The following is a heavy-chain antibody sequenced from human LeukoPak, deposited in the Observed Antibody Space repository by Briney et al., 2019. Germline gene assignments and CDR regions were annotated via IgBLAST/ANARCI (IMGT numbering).Heavy chain of an antibody. Sequence: GGSLRLSCAASGFTFSTYSVNWVRQAPGKGLEWVSSISSSGSYIYYADSVKGRFTISRDNAKNSLYLQMNSLRAEDTAVYYCAGEEDCSSTSCYNEGWFDPWGQGTLVTVSS. D-gene: IGHD2-2*02. CDR2: ISSSGSYI. V-gene: IGHV3-21*01. J-gene: IGHJ5*02. CDR3: AGEEDCSSTSCYNEGWFDP. CDR1: GFTFSTYS.